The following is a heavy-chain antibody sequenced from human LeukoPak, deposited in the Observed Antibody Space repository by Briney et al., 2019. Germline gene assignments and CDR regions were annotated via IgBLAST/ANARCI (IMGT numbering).Heavy chain of an antibody. Sequence: VASVKVSCKASGYTFTSYYMHWVRQAPGQGLEWMGWINPNSGGTNYAQKFQGRVTMTRDTSISTAYMELSRLRSDDTAVYYCARVHLSYCSSTSCYFLWFDPWGQGTLVTVSS. CDR1: GYTFTSYY. CDR3: ARVHLSYCSSTSCYFLWFDP. CDR2: INPNSGGT. D-gene: IGHD2-2*01. J-gene: IGHJ5*02. V-gene: IGHV1-2*02.